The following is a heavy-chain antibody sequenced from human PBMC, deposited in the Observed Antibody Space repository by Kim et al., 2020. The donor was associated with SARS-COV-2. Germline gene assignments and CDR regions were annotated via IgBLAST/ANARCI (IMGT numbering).Heavy chain of an antibody. CDR1: GYTFTSYG. Sequence: ASVKVSCKASGYTFTSYGINWVRQAPGQGLEWMGWISANNGSTNYAQKLQGRVTMTTDTSTSTAYMELRSLRSDDTAVYYCARDADIVVVPANYYYGMDVWGQGTTVTVSS. J-gene: IGHJ6*02. D-gene: IGHD2-2*01. CDR3: ARDADIVVVPANYYYGMDV. V-gene: IGHV1-18*01. CDR2: ISANNGST.